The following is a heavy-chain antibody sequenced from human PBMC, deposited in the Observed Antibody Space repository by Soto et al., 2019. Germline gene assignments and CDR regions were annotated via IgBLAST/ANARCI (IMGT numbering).Heavy chain of an antibody. J-gene: IGHJ3*02. CDR2: ISAYNGNT. CDR1: GYTFTSYG. Sequence: GASVKVSCKASGYTFTSYGISWVRQAPGQGLEWMGWISAYNGNTNYAQKLQGRVTMTTDTSTSTAYMELRSLRSDDTAVYYCARDPRITIFGVDLDAFDIWGQGTMATVSS. V-gene: IGHV1-18*04. CDR3: ARDPRITIFGVDLDAFDI. D-gene: IGHD3-3*01.